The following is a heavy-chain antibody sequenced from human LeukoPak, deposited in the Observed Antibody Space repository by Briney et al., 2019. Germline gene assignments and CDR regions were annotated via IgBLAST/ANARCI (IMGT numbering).Heavy chain of an antibody. Sequence: GESLKISCKGSGYSFTSYWIGWVRQMPGKGLGWMGIIFPGDSDTRYSPSFQGQVTISADKSINTAYLQWSSLKTSDTGMYYCARGASNSARDYWGQGTLVTVSS. D-gene: IGHD2/OR15-2a*01. V-gene: IGHV5-51*01. J-gene: IGHJ4*02. CDR2: IFPGDSDT. CDR1: GYSFTSYW. CDR3: ARGASNSARDY.